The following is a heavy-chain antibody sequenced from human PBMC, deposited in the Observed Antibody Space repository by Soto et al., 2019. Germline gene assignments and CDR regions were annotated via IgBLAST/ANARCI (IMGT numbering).Heavy chain of an antibody. J-gene: IGHJ4*02. CDR2: IYYSGST. D-gene: IGHD3-22*01. V-gene: IGHV4-59*01. CDR3: ARAEYYYDSSGYYYSLSFGY. CDR1: SSYY. Sequence: SSYYWSWIRQPPGKGLEWIGYIYYSGSTNYNPSLKSRVTISVDTSKNQFSLKLSSVTAADTAVYYCARAEYYYDSSGYYYSLSFGYWGQGTLVTVSS.